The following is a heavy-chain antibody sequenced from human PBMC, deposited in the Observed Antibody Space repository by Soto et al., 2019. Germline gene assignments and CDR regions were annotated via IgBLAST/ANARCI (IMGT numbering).Heavy chain of an antibody. CDR2: IYYSGST. Sequence: QVQLQESGPGLVKPSQTLSLTCTVSGGSISSGGYYWSWIRQHPGKGLEWIGYIYYSGSTYYNPSLKSGITIVVASTKKQSSQQLSAVTADETAVYYCGGDEVAVTTMGRGVLYYYYYGMDVWGQGTTVTVSS. CDR1: GGSISSGGYY. CDR3: GGDEVAVTTMGRGVLYYYYYGMDV. V-gene: IGHV4-31*03. J-gene: IGHJ6*02. D-gene: IGHD3-10*01.